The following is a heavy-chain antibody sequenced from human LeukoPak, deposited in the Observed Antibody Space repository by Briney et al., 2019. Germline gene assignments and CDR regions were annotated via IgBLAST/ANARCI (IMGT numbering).Heavy chain of an antibody. V-gene: IGHV4-61*02. J-gene: IGHJ3*02. CDR1: GGSISSGSYY. Sequence: PSETLSLTCTVSGGSISSGSYYWGWIRQPAGKGLEWIGRIYTSGSTNYNPSLKSRVTISVDTSKNQFSLKLSSVTAADTAVYYCARAGGLWRNQDAFDIWGQGTMVTVSS. CDR2: IYTSGST. CDR3: ARAGGLWRNQDAFDI. D-gene: IGHD5-18*01.